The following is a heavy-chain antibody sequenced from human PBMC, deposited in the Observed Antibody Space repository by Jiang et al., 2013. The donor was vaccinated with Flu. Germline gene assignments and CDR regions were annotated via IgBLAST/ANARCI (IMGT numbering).Heavy chain of an antibody. CDR2: IDWDDDK. J-gene: IGHJ5*02. CDR1: GFSLSATGMC. Sequence: TLTCTFSGFSLSATGMCVSWIRQPPGKALEWLALIDWDDDKYYNTSLRTRLTISKDTSKNQVVLTMTNMDPVDTATYYCARVRRGTYYEKWFDPWGQGILVTVSS. CDR3: ARVRRGTYYEKWFDP. D-gene: IGHD1-26*01. V-gene: IGHV2-70*01.